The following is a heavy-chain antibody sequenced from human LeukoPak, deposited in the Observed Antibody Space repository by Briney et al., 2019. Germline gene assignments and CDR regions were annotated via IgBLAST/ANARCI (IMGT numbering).Heavy chain of an antibody. J-gene: IGHJ3*02. Sequence: PGGSLRLSCAASGFTFSSYGMHWVRQAPGKGLEWVAVIWYDGSNKYYADSVKGRFTISRDNSKNTLYLQMNSLRAEDTAVYYCAKDSSDRPPFDALDIWGQGTMVTVSS. D-gene: IGHD3-22*01. CDR3: AKDSSDRPPFDALDI. CDR1: GFTFSSYG. CDR2: IWYDGSNK. V-gene: IGHV3-33*06.